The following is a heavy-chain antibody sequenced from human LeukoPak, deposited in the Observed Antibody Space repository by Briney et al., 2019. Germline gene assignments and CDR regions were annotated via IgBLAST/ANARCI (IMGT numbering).Heavy chain of an antibody. J-gene: IGHJ6*01. Sequence: GGSLRLSCAASGFTFSIYWMSWVRQAPGKGLEWVANIKQAGSEKYYVDSVKGRFTISRDNAKSSLYLQMNSLRAEETAVYYCASDYTYCGGDCYSGYGG. CDR2: IKQAGSEK. V-gene: IGHV3-7*01. CDR3: ASDYTYCGGDCYSGY. CDR1: GFTFSIYW. D-gene: IGHD2-21*02.